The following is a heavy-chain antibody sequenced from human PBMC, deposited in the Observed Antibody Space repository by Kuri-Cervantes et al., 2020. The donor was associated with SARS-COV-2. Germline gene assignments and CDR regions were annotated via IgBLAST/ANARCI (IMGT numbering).Heavy chain of an antibody. Sequence: SVKVSCKASGGTFSSYAISWVRQAPGQGLEWMGGIIPIFGTANYAQKFQGRVTITTGESTSTAYMELSSLRSEDTAVYYCARAGEEEYYDFWSGYYHFDYWGQGTLVTVSS. CDR3: ARAGEEEYYDFWSGYYHFDY. D-gene: IGHD3-3*01. CDR1: GGTFSSYA. CDR2: IIPIFGTA. V-gene: IGHV1-69*05. J-gene: IGHJ4*02.